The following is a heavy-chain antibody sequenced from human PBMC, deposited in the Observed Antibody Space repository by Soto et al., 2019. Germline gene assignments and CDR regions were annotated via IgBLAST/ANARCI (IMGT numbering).Heavy chain of an antibody. CDR3: TIITRGFSMDV. Sequence: EVQLVESGGGLVQPGGSLRLSCAASGFTFSADWMSWVRQTPGKGLEWVANIKHDGSEKYYVDSVKGRFTISRDTAKHSPLLEMNSLSAEETAVFYCTIITRGFSMDVWGQGTTVTVSS. CDR2: IKHDGSEK. D-gene: IGHD1-20*01. V-gene: IGHV3-7*01. J-gene: IGHJ6*02. CDR1: GFTFSADW.